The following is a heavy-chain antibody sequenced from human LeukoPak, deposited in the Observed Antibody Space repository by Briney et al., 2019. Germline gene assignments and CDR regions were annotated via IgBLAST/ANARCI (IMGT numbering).Heavy chain of an antibody. D-gene: IGHD6-19*01. Sequence: ASVKVSCKASGYTFTGYYMHWVRQAPGQGLEWMGWINPNSGGTNYAQKFQGRVTMTRDTSISTAYMELSRLRSDDTAVYYCARGTYSSGWYEGYWGQGTLSPSPQ. CDR1: GYTFTGYY. J-gene: IGHJ4*02. V-gene: IGHV1-2*02. CDR3: ARGTYSSGWYEGY. CDR2: INPNSGGT.